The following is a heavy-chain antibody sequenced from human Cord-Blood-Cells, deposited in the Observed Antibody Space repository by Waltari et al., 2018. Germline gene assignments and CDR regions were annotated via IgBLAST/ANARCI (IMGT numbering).Heavy chain of an antibody. V-gene: IGHV4-39*01. J-gene: IGHJ3*02. D-gene: IGHD3-22*01. CDR1: GGSISSSSYY. Sequence: QLQLQESGPGLVKPSETLSLTCTVSGGSISSSSYYWGWTRQPPGKGRAGIGSIYYSGSTYHNPSLKSRVTISVDTSKNQFSLKLSSVTAADTAVYYCATPRRAMYYYDSSGYSDYAFDIWGQGTMVTVSS. CDR2: IYYSGST. CDR3: ATPRRAMYYYDSSGYSDYAFDI.